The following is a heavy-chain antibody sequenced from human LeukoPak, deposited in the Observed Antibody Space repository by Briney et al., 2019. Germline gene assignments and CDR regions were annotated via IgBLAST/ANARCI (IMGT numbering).Heavy chain of an antibody. CDR1: GGSFSGYY. D-gene: IGHD4-11*01. Sequence: SETLSLTCAVYGGSFSGYYWSWIRQPPGKGLEWIGEINHSGSTNYNPSLKSRVTISVDTSKNQFSLKLSSVTAADTAVYYCARVLTTRDWFDPWGQGTLVTVSS. CDR2: INHSGST. V-gene: IGHV4-34*01. CDR3: ARVLTTRDWFDP. J-gene: IGHJ5*02.